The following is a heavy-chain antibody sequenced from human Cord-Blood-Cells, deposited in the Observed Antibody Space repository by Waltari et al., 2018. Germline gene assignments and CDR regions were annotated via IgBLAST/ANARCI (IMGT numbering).Heavy chain of an antibody. Sequence: QVQLVQSGAELKKPGSTVKVTCKASGGTFSSYALSWVRQAPGQGLEWMGGIIPIFGTANYAQKFQGRVTITADESTSTAYMELSSLRSEDTAVYYCARFSDRTAALYYGMDVWGQGTTVTVSS. CDR2: IIPIFGTA. V-gene: IGHV1-69*01. CDR1: GGTFSSYA. D-gene: IGHD6-13*01. J-gene: IGHJ6*02. CDR3: ARFSDRTAALYYGMDV.